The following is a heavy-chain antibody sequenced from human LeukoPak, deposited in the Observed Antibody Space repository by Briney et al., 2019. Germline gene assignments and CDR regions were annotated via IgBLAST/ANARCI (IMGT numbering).Heavy chain of an antibody. J-gene: IGHJ4*02. CDR2: IYYSGST. CDR1: GGSISSSSYY. CDR3: ARGVVAASSYFDY. V-gene: IGHV4-61*05. D-gene: IGHD2-15*01. Sequence: SETLSLTCTVSGGSISSSSYYWGWIRQPPGKGLEWIGYIYYSGSTNYNPSLKSRVTISVDTSKNQFSLKLSSVTAADTAVYYCARGVVAASSYFDYWGQGTLVTVSS.